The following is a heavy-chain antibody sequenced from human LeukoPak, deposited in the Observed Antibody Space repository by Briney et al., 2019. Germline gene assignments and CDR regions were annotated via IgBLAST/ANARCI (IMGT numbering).Heavy chain of an antibody. Sequence: ASVKVSCKASGYTFTSYGISWVRQAPGQGLEWMGWISAYNGNTNYAQKLQGRVTMTTDTSTSTAYMELRSLRSDDTAVYYCARDQVVLAAVLLNFDYWGQGTLVTVSS. V-gene: IGHV1-18*01. D-gene: IGHD6-13*01. CDR2: ISAYNGNT. CDR3: ARDQVVLAAVLLNFDY. J-gene: IGHJ4*02. CDR1: GYTFTSYG.